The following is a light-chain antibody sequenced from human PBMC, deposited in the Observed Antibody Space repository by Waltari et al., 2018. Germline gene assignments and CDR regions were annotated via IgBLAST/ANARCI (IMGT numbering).Light chain of an antibody. V-gene: IGLV2-23*01. J-gene: IGLJ1*01. CDR1: SSL. CDR3: CSYAGGDIYV. Sequence: QSALTQPASVSGSPGQSITISCTGASSLVPWYQQHPGKAPKLMIYEGSKRPSGVAYRFSGSQSDSAASLTISGLQAEDEADYYCCSYAGGDIYVFGTGTKVSVL. CDR2: EGS.